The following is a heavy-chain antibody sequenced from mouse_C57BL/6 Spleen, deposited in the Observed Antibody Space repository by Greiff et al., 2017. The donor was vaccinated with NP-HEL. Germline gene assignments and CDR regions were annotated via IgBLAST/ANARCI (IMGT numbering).Heavy chain of an antibody. CDR3: AREDYDGRGFAY. V-gene: IGHV3-6*01. CDR2: ISYDGSN. CDR1: GYSITSGYY. D-gene: IGHD2-4*01. Sequence: EVQVVESGPGLVKPSQSLSLTCSVTGYSITSGYYWNWIRQFPGNKLEWMGYISYDGSNNYNPSLKNRISITRDTSKNQFFLKLNSVTTEDTATYYCAREDYDGRGFAYWGQGTLVTVSA. J-gene: IGHJ3*01.